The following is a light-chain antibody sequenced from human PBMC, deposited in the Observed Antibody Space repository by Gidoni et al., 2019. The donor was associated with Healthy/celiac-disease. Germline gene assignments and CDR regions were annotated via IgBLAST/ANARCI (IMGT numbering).Light chain of an antibody. V-gene: IGKV3-15*01. CDR1: QSVSSN. CDR3: QQYNNWPLWT. J-gene: IGKJ1*01. Sequence: EIVMTQSPATLSVSPGERATLSCRASQSVSSNLAWSQQKPGQAPRFLIYGASTRATGIPARFSGSGSGTEFTLTISSLQSEDFAVYYCQQYNNWPLWTFGQGTKVEIK. CDR2: GAS.